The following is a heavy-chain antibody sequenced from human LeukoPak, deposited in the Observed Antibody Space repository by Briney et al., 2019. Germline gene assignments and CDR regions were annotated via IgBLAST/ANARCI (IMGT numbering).Heavy chain of an antibody. Sequence: SQTLSLTCNVSGGAISRGDYYWSWIRQPPGKGLEWIGYIYHSGSTYYNPSLKSRITISVDTSKNQSSLKVTSVTAADTATYYCARFDIVEEGGPDYWGQGTLVTVSS. CDR1: GGAISRGDYY. D-gene: IGHD2-15*01. CDR3: ARFDIVEEGGPDY. CDR2: IYHSGST. V-gene: IGHV4-30-4*01. J-gene: IGHJ4*02.